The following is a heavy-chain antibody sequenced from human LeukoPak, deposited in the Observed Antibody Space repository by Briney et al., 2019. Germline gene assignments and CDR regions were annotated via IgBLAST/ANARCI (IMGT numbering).Heavy chain of an antibody. CDR2: IIPIFGTA. CDR3: ARRVPSGSGPSYDY. Sequence: SVKVSCKASGGTFSSYAISWVRQAPGQGLEWMGGIIPIFGTANYAQKFQGRVTITADESTSTAYMELSSLRSEDTAVYYCARRVPSGSGPSYDYWGQGTLVTVSS. V-gene: IGHV1-69*01. D-gene: IGHD3-10*01. CDR1: GGTFSSYA. J-gene: IGHJ4*02.